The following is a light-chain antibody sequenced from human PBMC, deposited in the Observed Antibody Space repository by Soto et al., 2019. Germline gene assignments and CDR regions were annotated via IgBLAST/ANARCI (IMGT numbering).Light chain of an antibody. CDR2: DVN. CDR3: CSYAGSHTPWV. J-gene: IGLJ3*02. Sequence: QSALTQPRSVSGSPGQSVTISCTGTSSDVGGYTYVSWYQHHPAKAPKLMIYDVNKWPSGVPHRFSGSKSGNTASLTISGLQAEDEADYHCCSYAGSHTPWVFGGGTKLTVL. CDR1: SSDVGGYTY. V-gene: IGLV2-11*01.